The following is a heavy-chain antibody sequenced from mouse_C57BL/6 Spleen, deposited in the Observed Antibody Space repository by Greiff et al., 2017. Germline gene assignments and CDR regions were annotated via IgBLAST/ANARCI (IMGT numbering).Heavy chain of an antibody. Sequence: EVHLLESGGGLVQPGASVSLSCAASGFTFTDYYMSWVRQPPGKALEWFGFIRNKANGYTTEYSESVKGRFTISRETSQSILYLQMNALRAVDSATYYGASHDYDWAYAMDYWGQGTSVTVSS. CDR3: ASHDYDWAYAMDY. D-gene: IGHD2-4*01. CDR2: IRNKANGYTT. V-gene: IGHV7-3*01. CDR1: GFTFTDYY. J-gene: IGHJ4*01.